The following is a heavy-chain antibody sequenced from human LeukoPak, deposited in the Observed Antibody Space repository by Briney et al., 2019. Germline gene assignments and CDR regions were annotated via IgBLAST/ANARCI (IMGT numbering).Heavy chain of an antibody. CDR2: IIPIFGTA. V-gene: IGHV1-69*05. J-gene: IGHJ4*02. CDR1: GGTFSSYA. D-gene: IGHD6-6*01. Sequence: ASVKVSCKASGGTFSSYAISWVRQAPGQGLEWMGGIIPIFGTANYAQKFQGRVKITTDESTSTAYMELSSLRSEDTAVYYCARGGRAALLFDYWGQGTLVTVSS. CDR3: ARGGRAALLFDY.